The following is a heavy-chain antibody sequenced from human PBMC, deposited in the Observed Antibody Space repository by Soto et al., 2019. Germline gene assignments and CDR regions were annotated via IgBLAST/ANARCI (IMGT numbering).Heavy chain of an antibody. Sequence: QLQLQESGPGLVKPSETLSLTCTVSGGSISSSSYYWGWIRQPPGKGLEWIGSIYYSGSTCYNPSLKRRVTIAVDTPKIQPSLKLTSVTAAATAVYYSASLPYWGSGNSWGQGTRVTVSS. J-gene: IGHJ4*02. V-gene: IGHV4-39*01. CDR3: ASLPYWGSGNS. CDR2: IYYSGST. CDR1: GGSISSSSYY. D-gene: IGHD3-10*01.